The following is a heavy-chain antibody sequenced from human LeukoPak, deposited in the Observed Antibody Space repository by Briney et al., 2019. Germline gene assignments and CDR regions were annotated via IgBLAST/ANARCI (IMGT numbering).Heavy chain of an antibody. Sequence: PSEALSLTCAVSGGSFSGYYWSWIRQPPGKGLEWVGEINHSGSTNYNPSLKSRVTISVDTSKNQYSLKLSSVTAADTAVYYCARRVTTSWWVWCDPWGQGTLVTVSS. D-gene: IGHD4-11*01. CDR3: ARRVTTSWWVWCDP. CDR2: INHSGST. CDR1: GGSFSGYY. V-gene: IGHV4-34*01. J-gene: IGHJ5*02.